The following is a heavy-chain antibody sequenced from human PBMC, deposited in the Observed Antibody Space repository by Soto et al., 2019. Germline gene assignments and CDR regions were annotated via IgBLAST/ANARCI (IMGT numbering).Heavy chain of an antibody. CDR3: ARARITIFGVVNFDY. CDR2: IYWNDDK. V-gene: IGHV2-5*01. D-gene: IGHD3-3*01. CDR1: GFSLSTSGVG. Sequence: SGPTLVNPTQTLTLTCTFSGFSLSTSGVGVGWIRQPPGKALEWLALIYWNDDKRYSPSRKSRLTITKDTSKNQVVLTMTNMDPVDTATYYCARARITIFGVVNFDYWGQGTLVTVSS. J-gene: IGHJ4*02.